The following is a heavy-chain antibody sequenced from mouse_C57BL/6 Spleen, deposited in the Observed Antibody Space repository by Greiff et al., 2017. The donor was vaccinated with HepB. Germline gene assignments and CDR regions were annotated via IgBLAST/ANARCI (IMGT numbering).Heavy chain of an antibody. J-gene: IGHJ3*01. CDR1: GYTFTSYW. Sequence: QVQLKQPGTELVKPGASVKLSCKASGYTFTSYWMHWVKQRPGQGLEWIGNINPSNGGTNYNEKFKSKATLTVDKSSSTAYMQLSSLTSEDSAVYYCAREVIYDGYYDWVAYWGQGTLVTVSA. V-gene: IGHV1-53*01. CDR3: AREVIYDGYYDWVAY. CDR2: INPSNGGT. D-gene: IGHD2-3*01.